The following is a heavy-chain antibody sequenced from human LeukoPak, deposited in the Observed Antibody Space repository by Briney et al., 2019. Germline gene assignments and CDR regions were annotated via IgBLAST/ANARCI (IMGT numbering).Heavy chain of an antibody. J-gene: IGHJ4*02. CDR1: GFTFEDYA. Sequence: QPGGSLKLSCAASGFTFEDYAMHWVRQVPGEGLEWVSLISGDGDSTYYADSVKGRFTISRDNSKNSLYLQMNSLRTEDTALYYCAKTTRSGWNEDYWGQGTLVIVSS. D-gene: IGHD6-19*01. CDR3: AKTTRSGWNEDY. V-gene: IGHV3-43*02. CDR2: ISGDGDST.